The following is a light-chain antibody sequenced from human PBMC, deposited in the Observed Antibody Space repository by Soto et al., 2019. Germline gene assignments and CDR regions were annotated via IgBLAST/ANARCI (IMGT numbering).Light chain of an antibody. CDR1: SSDVGGYNY. Sequence: QSVLTQPASVSESPGQSITISCTGTSSDVGGYNYVSWYQQHPGKAPKLVIYEVSNRPSGVSNRFSGSKSGNTASLTISGLQAEDEADYYCSSYTSISTLVFGTGTKVTVL. J-gene: IGLJ1*01. V-gene: IGLV2-14*01. CDR3: SSYTSISTLV. CDR2: EVS.